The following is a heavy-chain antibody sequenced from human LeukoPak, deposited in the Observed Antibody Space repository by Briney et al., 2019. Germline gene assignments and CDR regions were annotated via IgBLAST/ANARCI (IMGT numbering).Heavy chain of an antibody. CDR1: GFTYNNFG. D-gene: IGHD3/OR15-3a*01. CDR2: ISYDGSNK. Sequence: GGSLRLSCAASGFTYNNFGMHWVRQAPRKGLEWVAVISYDGSNKYYADSVKGRFTISRDNSKNTLYLQMNSLRAEDTAFYYCARDSGFSGTQRGEYWGQGTLVTVSS. CDR3: ARDSGFSGTQRGEY. J-gene: IGHJ4*02. V-gene: IGHV3-30*03.